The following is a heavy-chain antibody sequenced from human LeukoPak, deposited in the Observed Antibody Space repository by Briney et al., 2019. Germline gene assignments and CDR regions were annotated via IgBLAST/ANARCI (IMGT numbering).Heavy chain of an antibody. Sequence: GGPLRLSCGASGFTFSSHPMSWVRQTPERGLEWVSAITGGGDSAYYPDSVKGRFTISRDNSKNTLYLQMNNLGAEDTALYYCVSGDTGSGYYYWGQGTLVTVSS. CDR2: ITGGGDSA. J-gene: IGHJ4*02. CDR1: GFTFSSHP. CDR3: VSGDTGSGYYY. V-gene: IGHV3-23*01. D-gene: IGHD3-22*01.